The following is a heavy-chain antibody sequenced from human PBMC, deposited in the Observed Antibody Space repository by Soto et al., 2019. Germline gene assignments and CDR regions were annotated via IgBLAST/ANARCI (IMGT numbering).Heavy chain of an antibody. V-gene: IGHV3-23*01. CDR3: AKERLGRGFDY. Sequence: EVQLLEPGGALVQPGGSLRLSCAASGFTFSNYAMGWVRQAPGKGLDWVSTITSGGTTYYADSVKGRFTISRDNSKNTVDLQMNSLRADDTAVYYCAKERLGRGFDYWGQGTLVTVSS. D-gene: IGHD1-26*01. CDR1: GFTFSNYA. J-gene: IGHJ4*02. CDR2: ITSGGTT.